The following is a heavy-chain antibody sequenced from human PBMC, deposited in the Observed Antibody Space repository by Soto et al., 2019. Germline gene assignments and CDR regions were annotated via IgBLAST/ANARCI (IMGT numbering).Heavy chain of an antibody. CDR1: GFTVSSNY. Sequence: EVQLVEPGGGLVQPGGSLRLSCAASGFTVSSNYMSWVRQAPGKGLEWVSVIYSGGSTYYADSVKGRFTISRDNSKNTLYLQMNSLRAEDTAVYYCARDPGIVVVPAAKEGAYYYYYMDVWGKGTTVTVSS. CDR3: ARDPGIVVVPAAKEGAYYYYYMDV. D-gene: IGHD2-2*01. CDR2: IYSGGST. J-gene: IGHJ6*03. V-gene: IGHV3-66*01.